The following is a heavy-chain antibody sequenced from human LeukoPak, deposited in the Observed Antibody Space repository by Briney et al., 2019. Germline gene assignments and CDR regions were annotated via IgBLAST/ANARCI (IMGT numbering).Heavy chain of an antibody. J-gene: IGHJ6*02. V-gene: IGHV1-18*01. D-gene: IGHD3-10*01. Sequence: VASVKVSCKASGYTFSDDAISWVRQAPGQGLEWMGWISPYNGDTKYADKVLGRVTMSTDMSTTTAYMELRSLRFGDTAVYYCARIQVNWYGEVTPLSPPNYGMDVWGQGTTVIVSS. CDR2: ISPYNGDT. CDR1: GYTFSDDA. CDR3: ARIQVNWYGEVTPLSPPNYGMDV.